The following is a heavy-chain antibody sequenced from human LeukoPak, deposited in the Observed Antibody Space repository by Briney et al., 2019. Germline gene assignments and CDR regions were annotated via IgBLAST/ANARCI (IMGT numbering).Heavy chain of an antibody. Sequence: SETLSLTCTVSGSSISSSYWSWIRQSPGKGLEWIGYVYHSGSTNYSPSLKSRVTISVDTSKNHFSLKLNSVTAADTAVYYCARRSISWFDSWGRGTLVTVSS. CDR1: GSSISSSY. CDR3: ARRSISWFDS. CDR2: VYHSGST. V-gene: IGHV4-59*08. J-gene: IGHJ5*01.